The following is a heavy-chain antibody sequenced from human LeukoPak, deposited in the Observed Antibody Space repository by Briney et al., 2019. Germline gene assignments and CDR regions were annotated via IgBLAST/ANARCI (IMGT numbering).Heavy chain of an antibody. CDR2: ISSSGGTT. CDR1: GFAFTSYA. J-gene: IGHJ4*02. V-gene: IGHV3-23*01. Sequence: PGGSLRLSCAASGFAFTSYAMSWVRQAPGKGLEWVSAISSSGGTTYYADSVKGRFTISRDNSKNTLYMQMHSLRAEDTAVYYCAEALGSIVVTTTGYWGQGTLVTVSS. CDR3: AEALGSIVVTTTGY. D-gene: IGHD5-12*01.